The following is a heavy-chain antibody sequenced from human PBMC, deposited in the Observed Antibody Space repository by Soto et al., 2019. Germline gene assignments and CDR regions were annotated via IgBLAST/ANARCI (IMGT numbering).Heavy chain of an antibody. CDR3: ARGRGYCSGGSCSLPKYYYYYYGMDV. Sequence: SETLSLTCTVSGGSISSGGYYWSWIRQHPGKGLEWIGYIYNSGSTYYNPSLKSRVTISVDTSKNQISLKLSSVTAADTAVYYCARGRGYCSGGSCSLPKYYYYYYGMDVWGQGTTVTVSS. CDR2: IYNSGST. CDR1: GGSISSGGYY. D-gene: IGHD2-15*01. J-gene: IGHJ6*02. V-gene: IGHV4-31*03.